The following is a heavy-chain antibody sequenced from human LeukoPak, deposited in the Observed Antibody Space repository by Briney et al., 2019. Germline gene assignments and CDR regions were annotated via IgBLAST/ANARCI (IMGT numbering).Heavy chain of an antibody. CDR1: GGSISSGSYY. V-gene: IGHV4-61*02. CDR2: IYTSGST. Sequence: SEILSLTCTVSGGSISSGSYYWSWIRQPAGKGLEWIGRIYTSGSTNYNPSLKSRVTMSVDTSKNQLSLKLSSVTAADTAVYYCARVTYSSSSMSLDASDIWGQGTMVTVSS. J-gene: IGHJ3*02. CDR3: ARVTYSSSSMSLDASDI. D-gene: IGHD6-6*01.